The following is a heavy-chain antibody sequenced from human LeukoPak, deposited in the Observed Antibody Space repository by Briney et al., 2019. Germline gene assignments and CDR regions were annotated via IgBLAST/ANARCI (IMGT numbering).Heavy chain of an antibody. CDR1: GVSISSSEW. V-gene: IGHV4-4*02. CDR2: IHRAGRT. D-gene: IGHD3-10*01. J-gene: IGHJ4*02. CDR3: GKTNIYFNPIDY. Sequence: SETLSLTCAVSGVSISSSEWWIWVRQPPGQGMEWIGEIHRAGRTRYNPSLKSRVTISMDYSKNQFSLKLTSVTAADTAIYYCGKTNIYFNPIDYWGPGSLVTVSS.